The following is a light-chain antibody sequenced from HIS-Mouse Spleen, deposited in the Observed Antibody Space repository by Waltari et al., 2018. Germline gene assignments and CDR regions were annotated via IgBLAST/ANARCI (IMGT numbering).Light chain of an antibody. CDR2: AAS. J-gene: IGKJ1*01. CDR3: QKYNSAPRT. V-gene: IGKV1-27*01. CDR1: QGISNY. Sequence: DIHMTQSPSSLSASVGDRVTLTCRASQGISNYLAWYQQKPGKVPKLLIYAASTLQSAGPSWFSGSGSGPAFTLTISSLQPEDVATYYCQKYNSAPRTFGQGTKVEIK.